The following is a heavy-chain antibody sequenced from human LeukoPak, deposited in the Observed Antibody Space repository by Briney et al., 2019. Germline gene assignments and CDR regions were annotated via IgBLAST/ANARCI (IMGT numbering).Heavy chain of an antibody. Sequence: QPGGSLRLSCAASGFTFSSYASSWVRQAPGKGLEWVSVISGSGGITYYADSVKGRFTISRDNSKNTPYLQMNSLRAEDTAVYYCAKMNLLTGYYTPNFDCWGQGTLVTVSS. J-gene: IGHJ4*02. CDR2: ISGSGGIT. CDR1: GFTFSSYA. CDR3: AKMNLLTGYYTPNFDC. D-gene: IGHD3-9*01. V-gene: IGHV3-23*01.